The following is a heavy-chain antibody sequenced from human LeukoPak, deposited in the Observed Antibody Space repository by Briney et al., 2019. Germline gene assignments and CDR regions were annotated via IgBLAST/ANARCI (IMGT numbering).Heavy chain of an antibody. CDR2: ISSSGSTI. J-gene: IGHJ4*02. Sequence: GGSLRLSCAASGFTFSSYEMNWVRQAPGKGLEWVSYISSSGSTIYYADSVKGRFTISRDNAKNSLYLQVNSLRAEDTAVYYCARRRDSTWYNTFDSWAQGTLVTVSS. V-gene: IGHV3-48*03. D-gene: IGHD6-13*01. CDR3: ARRRDSTWYNTFDS. CDR1: GFTFSSYE.